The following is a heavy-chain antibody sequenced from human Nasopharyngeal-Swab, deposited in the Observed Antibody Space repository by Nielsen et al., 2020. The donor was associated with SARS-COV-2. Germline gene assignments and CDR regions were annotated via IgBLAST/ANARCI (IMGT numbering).Heavy chain of an antibody. CDR2: INTNTGNP. Sequence: SVNVSCKASGYTFTSYGISWVRQAHAQGLEWMGWINTNTGNPTYAQGFTGRFGFSLDTSVSTAYLQISSLKAEDTAVYYCARDLGYCSSTSCYYYYYYGMDVWGQGTTVTVSS. J-gene: IGHJ6*02. V-gene: IGHV7-4-1*02. CDR1: GYTFTSYG. CDR3: ARDLGYCSSTSCYYYYYYGMDV. D-gene: IGHD2-2*01.